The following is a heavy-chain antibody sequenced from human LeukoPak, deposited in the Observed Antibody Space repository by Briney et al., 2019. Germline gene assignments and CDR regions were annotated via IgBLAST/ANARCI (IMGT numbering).Heavy chain of an antibody. CDR2: IRYDGSNK. D-gene: IGHD3-22*01. V-gene: IGHV3-30*02. CDR1: GFTFSSYG. J-gene: IGHJ3*02. CDR3: AKAACYYYDSSGYDCSDAFDI. Sequence: GRSLRLSCAASGFTFSSYGMHWVRQAPGKGLEWVAFIRYDGSNKYYADSVKGRFTISRDNSKNTLYLQMNSLRAEDTAVYYCAKAACYYYDSSGYDCSDAFDIWGQGTLDSVSS.